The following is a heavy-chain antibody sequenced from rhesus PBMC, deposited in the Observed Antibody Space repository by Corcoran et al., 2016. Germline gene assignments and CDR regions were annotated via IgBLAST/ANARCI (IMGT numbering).Heavy chain of an antibody. J-gene: IGHJ4*01. Sequence: QVQLQESGPGVVKPSETLSLTCAVSGYSISSGYDWSWFRQPPGKGLEWIGYSFGSSGSTNYNPSLKNRVTISKDTSKTQFSLKLSSVTAADAAVYYCARDPGTVGDYWGQGVLVTVSS. CDR2: SFGSSGST. CDR3: ARDPGTVGDY. V-gene: IGHV4-127*01. D-gene: IGHD5-24*01. CDR1: GYSISSGYD.